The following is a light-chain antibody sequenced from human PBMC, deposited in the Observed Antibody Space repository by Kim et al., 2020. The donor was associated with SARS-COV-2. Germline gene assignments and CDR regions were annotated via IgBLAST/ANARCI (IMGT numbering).Light chain of an antibody. CDR2: DAS. CDR1: QDISNY. CDR3: QQYDNPWYT. V-gene: IGKV1-33*01. J-gene: IGKJ2*01. Sequence: DIQMTQSPSSLSASVGDRVTITCQASQDISNYLNWYQQKPGKAPKLLIYDASNLETGVPSRFSGSGSGTDFTFTISSLQPEDIATYYCQQYDNPWYTFGQGTELEI.